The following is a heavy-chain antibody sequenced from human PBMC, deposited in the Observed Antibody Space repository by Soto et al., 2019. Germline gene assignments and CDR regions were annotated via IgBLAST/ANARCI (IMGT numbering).Heavy chain of an antibody. D-gene: IGHD2-8*01. CDR2: TYYRSKWYN. CDR1: GDSVSTNDAT. CDR3: TRLIGNSWLDS. V-gene: IGHV6-1*01. J-gene: IGHJ5*01. Sequence: QVQLQQSGPGLVRPSQTLSLTCAISGDSVSTNDATWDWIRQSPSRGLEWLGRTYYRSKWYNDYAESAKRRITINPDTFNNQLSLHLNSVTPDDTAVYYCTRLIGNSWLDSWGQGTLVTVSS.